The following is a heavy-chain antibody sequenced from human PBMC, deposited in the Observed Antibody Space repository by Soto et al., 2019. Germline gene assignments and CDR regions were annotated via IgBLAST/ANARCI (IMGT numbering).Heavy chain of an antibody. CDR3: ARRYGWASDI. V-gene: IGHV4-30-2*01. CDR1: GGSISSGDYS. CDR2: IYHSGST. D-gene: IGHD3-16*01. Sequence: NPSETLSLTCSVSGGSISSGDYSWSWIRQPPGKGLEWIGYIYHSGSTYYNPSLKSRVTISVDTSKNQFSLKLSSVTAADTAVYYCARRYGWASDIWGQGTMVTGSS. J-gene: IGHJ3*02.